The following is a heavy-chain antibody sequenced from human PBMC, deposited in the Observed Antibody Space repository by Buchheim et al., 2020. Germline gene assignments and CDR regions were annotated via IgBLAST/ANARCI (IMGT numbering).Heavy chain of an antibody. D-gene: IGHD6-6*01. V-gene: IGHV3-23*01. CDR1: GFTFSSYA. Sequence: EVQLLESGGGLVQPGGSLRLSCAASGFTFSSYAMSWVRQAPGKGLEWVSAISGSGGSTYYADSVKGRFTISRDNSKNTLDLQMNSLRAEDTAVYYCAKDVDSSSSDRGLNYFDYWGQGTL. J-gene: IGHJ4*02. CDR2: ISGSGGST. CDR3: AKDVDSSSSDRGLNYFDY.